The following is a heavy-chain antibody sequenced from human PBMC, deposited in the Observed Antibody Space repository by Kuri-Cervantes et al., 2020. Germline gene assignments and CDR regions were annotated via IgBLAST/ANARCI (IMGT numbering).Heavy chain of an antibody. Sequence: ASVKVSCKASGYTFTQFHIHWVRQAPGQGLEWMGIINPSGGSTSYAQKFQGRVTMTRDTSASTAYMELSSLTSEDTAVYYCACFVEGDAFDIWGQGTMVTVSS. V-gene: IGHV1-46*01. CDR3: ACFVEGDAFDI. CDR1: GYTFTQFH. CDR2: INPSGGST. D-gene: IGHD3-3*01. J-gene: IGHJ3*02.